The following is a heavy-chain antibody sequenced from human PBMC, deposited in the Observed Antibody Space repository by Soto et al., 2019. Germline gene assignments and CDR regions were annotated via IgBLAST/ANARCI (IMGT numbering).Heavy chain of an antibody. V-gene: IGHV1-69*13. CDR3: ARFWGAEDYGMDV. CDR2: IIPIFGTA. D-gene: IGHD3-16*01. J-gene: IGHJ6*02. CDR1: GGTFSSNA. Sequence: GASVKVSCKASGGTFSSNAISWVRQAPGQGLEWMGGIIPIFGTANYAQKFQGRVTITADESTSTAYMELSSLRSEDTAVYYCARFWGAEDYGMDVWGQGTTVTVSS.